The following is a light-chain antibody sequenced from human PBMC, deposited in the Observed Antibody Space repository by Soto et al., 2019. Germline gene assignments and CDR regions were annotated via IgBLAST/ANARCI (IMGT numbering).Light chain of an antibody. V-gene: IGKV1-39*01. J-gene: IGKJ4*01. CDR1: QSVTTY. CDR2: SAS. Sequence: DIQMTQSPSSLSASVGDRVTISCRASQSVTTYVNWYQQRPGKAPELLIYSASTLQSGVPSRFSGSGSGTDFTLTISSLQPEDFATYFCQQSYIPPLTFGGGTKVEIK. CDR3: QQSYIPPLT.